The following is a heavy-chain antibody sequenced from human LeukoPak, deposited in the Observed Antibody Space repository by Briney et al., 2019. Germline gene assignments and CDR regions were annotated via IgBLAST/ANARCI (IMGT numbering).Heavy chain of an antibody. D-gene: IGHD3-22*01. CDR3: ARVGRSSYYYDSSGYYSLGY. Sequence: PSETLSLTCTVSGGSISSGGYYWSWIRQHPGKGLEWIGYIYYSGSTYYNPSLKSRVTISVDTSKNQFSLKLSSVTAADTAVYYCARVGRSSYYYDSSGYYSLGYWGQGTLVTVSS. J-gene: IGHJ4*02. V-gene: IGHV4-31*03. CDR1: GGSISSGGYY. CDR2: IYYSGST.